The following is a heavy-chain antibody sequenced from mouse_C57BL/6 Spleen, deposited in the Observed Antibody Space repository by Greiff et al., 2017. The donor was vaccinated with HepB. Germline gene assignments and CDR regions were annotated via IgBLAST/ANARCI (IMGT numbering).Heavy chain of an antibody. CDR3: AIDYGSSPSYWYFDV. J-gene: IGHJ1*03. D-gene: IGHD1-1*01. V-gene: IGHV1-39*01. Sequence: VQLKESGPELVKPGASVKISCKASGYSFTDYNMNWVKQSNGKSLEWIGVINPNYGTTSYNQKFKGKATLTVDQSSSTAYMQLNSLTSEDSAVYYCAIDYGSSPSYWYFDVWGTGTTVTVSS. CDR1: GYSFTDYN. CDR2: INPNYGTT.